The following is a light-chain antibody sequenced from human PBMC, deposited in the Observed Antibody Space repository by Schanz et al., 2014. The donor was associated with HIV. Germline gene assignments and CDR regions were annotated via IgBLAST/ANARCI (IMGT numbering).Light chain of an antibody. CDR2: RNN. Sequence: QSVLTQPPSASGTPGQRVTISCSGSSSNIGSNYVYWYQQFPGTAPKLLIYRNNQRPSGVPVRFSGSKSGTSASLVISGLQSEDEAHYYCAAWDHSLSGQVFGGGTKLTVL. CDR1: SSNIGSNY. J-gene: IGLJ3*02. V-gene: IGLV1-47*01. CDR3: AAWDHSLSGQV.